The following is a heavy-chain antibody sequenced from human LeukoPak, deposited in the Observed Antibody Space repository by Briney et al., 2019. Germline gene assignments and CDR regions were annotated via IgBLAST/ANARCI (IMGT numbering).Heavy chain of an antibody. CDR2: IKEDGSEE. D-gene: IGHD3-22*01. CDR3: ARDPYDSSPAYYAAFDI. Sequence: GGSLRLSCAASGFTFSTSWMTWIRQAPGKGLEWVANIKEDGSEEYYVDSVKGRFTISRDNAKNSLYLQMNGLRAEDTAVYYCARDPYDSSPAYYAAFDIWGQGTMVTVS. CDR1: GFTFSTSW. V-gene: IGHV3-7*01. J-gene: IGHJ3*02.